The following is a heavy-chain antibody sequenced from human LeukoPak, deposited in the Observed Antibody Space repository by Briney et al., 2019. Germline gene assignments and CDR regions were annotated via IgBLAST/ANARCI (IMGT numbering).Heavy chain of an antibody. D-gene: IGHD3-3*01. CDR3: ARDRILMDYDFWSGHTPYFDY. V-gene: IGHV3-23*01. CDR2: ISSSGGST. CDR1: GFTFSSYA. Sequence: GGSLRLSCAASGFTFSSYAMTWVRQAPGKGLEWVLGISSSGGSTYYADSVKGRFTISRDNAKNSLYLQMNSLRAEDTAVYYCARDRILMDYDFWSGHTPYFDYWGQGTLVTVSS. J-gene: IGHJ4*02.